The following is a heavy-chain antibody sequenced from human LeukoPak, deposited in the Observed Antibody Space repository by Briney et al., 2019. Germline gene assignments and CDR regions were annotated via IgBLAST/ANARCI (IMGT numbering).Heavy chain of an antibody. CDR2: IYYSGRT. Sequence: SETLSLTCTVSGDSVRSTTYYWGWIRQPPGKGLEWIGSIYYSGRTNYNPSLKSRVTISVDTSKNQFSLKLSSVTAADTAVYYCARDGGCSSTSCYWLHWGQGTLVTVSS. CDR1: GDSVRSTTYY. J-gene: IGHJ1*01. CDR3: ARDGGCSSTSCYWLH. D-gene: IGHD2-2*01. V-gene: IGHV4-39*07.